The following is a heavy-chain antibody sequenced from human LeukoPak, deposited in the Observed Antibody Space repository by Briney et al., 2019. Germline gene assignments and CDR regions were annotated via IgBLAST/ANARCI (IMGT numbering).Heavy chain of an antibody. V-gene: IGHV1-69*06. CDR1: GGTFSSYA. Sequence: SVKVSCKASGGTFSSYAISWVRQAPGQGLEWRGGIIPIFGTANYAQKFQGRVTITADKSTSTAYMELSSLRSEDTAVYYCARSYHYYDSSGYSMGDTFEIWGQGTMVTVSS. CDR2: IIPIFGTA. CDR3: ARSYHYYDSSGYSMGDTFEI. J-gene: IGHJ3*02. D-gene: IGHD3-22*01.